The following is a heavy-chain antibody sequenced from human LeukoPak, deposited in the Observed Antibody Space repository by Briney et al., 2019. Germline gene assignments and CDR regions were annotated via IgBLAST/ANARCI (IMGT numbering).Heavy chain of an antibody. D-gene: IGHD3-9*01. CDR1: GFTVSSNE. V-gene: IGHV3-38-3*01. CDR3: AREYLYDILTGYYLRGAFDI. J-gene: IGHJ3*02. CDR2: ISGGST. Sequence: GSLRLSCAASGFTVSSNEMSWVRQAPGKGLEWVSSISGGSTYYADSRKGRFTISRDNAKNSLYLQMNSLRAEDTAVYYCAREYLYDILTGYYLRGAFDIWGQGTMVTVSS.